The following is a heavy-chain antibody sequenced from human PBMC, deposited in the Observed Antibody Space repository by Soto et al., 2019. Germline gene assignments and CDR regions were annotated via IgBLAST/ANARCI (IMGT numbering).Heavy chain of an antibody. V-gene: IGHV1-18*01. CDR2: ISAYNGNT. D-gene: IGHD2-8*01. J-gene: IGHJ5*02. CDR3: ARVSYCTNGVCHPEFTSWFAP. Sequence: QVQLVQSGAEVKKPGASVTVSCKASGYTFTSYGISWVRQAPGQGLEWMGWISAYNGNTNYAQNLQGTVTMTTDTSTSTAYMELRSLRSYDTAVYYCARVSYCTNGVCHPEFTSWFAPWGQGTLDTVSS. CDR1: GYTFTSYG.